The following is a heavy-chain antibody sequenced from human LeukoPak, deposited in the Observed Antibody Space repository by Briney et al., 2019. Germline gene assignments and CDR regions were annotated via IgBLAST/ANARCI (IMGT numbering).Heavy chain of an antibody. CDR3: TTAVRVTGFDY. CDR1: GITFTNAW. V-gene: IGHV3-15*01. CDR2: IKRKSDGGTT. D-gene: IGHD3-10*01. J-gene: IGHJ4*02. Sequence: PGGSLRLSCAASGITFTNAWMTWVRQAPGKGLEWVGRIKRKSDGGTTDYAAPVKGRFTISRDDSKNTLYMQMNSLKTEDTAVYYCTTAVRVTGFDYWGQGTLVTVSS.